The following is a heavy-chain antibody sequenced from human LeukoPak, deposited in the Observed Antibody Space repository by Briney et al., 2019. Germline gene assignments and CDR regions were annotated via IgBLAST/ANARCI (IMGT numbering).Heavy chain of an antibody. Sequence: GGSLRLSCAASGFTFSSYWMSWVRQAPGKGLEWVANVKQDGSEKYYVDSVKGRFTISRDNAKNSLYLQMNSLRAEDTAVYYCARDRGNSIVGADFDSWGQGTLVTVSS. J-gene: IGHJ4*02. CDR2: VKQDGSEK. CDR3: ARDRGNSIVGADFDS. CDR1: GFTFSSYW. D-gene: IGHD1-26*01. V-gene: IGHV3-7*01.